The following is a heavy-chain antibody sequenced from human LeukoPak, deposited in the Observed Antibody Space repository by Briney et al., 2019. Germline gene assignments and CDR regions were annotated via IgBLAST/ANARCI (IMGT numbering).Heavy chain of an antibody. CDR1: GGSISGYY. V-gene: IGHV4-59*08. D-gene: IGHD7-27*01. Sequence: KPSETLSLTCTVSGGSISGYYWSWIRQPPGKGLEWIGYIYYSGSTSYNPSLKRRVTISVDTSKNQFSLKLSSATAADTAVYYCARTGDPPSYYYAMDVWGQGTTVTVSS. CDR2: IYYSGST. J-gene: IGHJ6*02. CDR3: ARTGDPPSYYYAMDV.